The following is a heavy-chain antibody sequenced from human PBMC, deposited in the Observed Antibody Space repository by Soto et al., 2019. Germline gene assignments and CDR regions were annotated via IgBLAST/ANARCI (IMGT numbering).Heavy chain of an antibody. D-gene: IGHD3-16*01. J-gene: IGHJ4*02. V-gene: IGHV3-21*01. Sequence: EVQLVESGGGLVKPGGSLRLSCAASGFTFSSYSMNWVRQAPGKGLEWVSSISGSSSYIYYADSVKGRFTISRDNAKNSLYLQMNSLRAEDTAVYYCARDWGGEGTFDYWGQGTLVTVSS. CDR2: ISGSSSYI. CDR1: GFTFSSYS. CDR3: ARDWGGEGTFDY.